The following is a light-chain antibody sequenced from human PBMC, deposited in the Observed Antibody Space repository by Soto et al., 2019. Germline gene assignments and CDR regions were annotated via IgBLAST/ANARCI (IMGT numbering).Light chain of an antibody. Sequence: DIQMTQSPSTLSASVGDRVTITCRASQYIHNYLAWYQQKPGEAPKLLIYEAANLESGVTSRFSGSGTGTEFTLPLRSLQPDDFAPYYCQQSNNYPWTFGQGTRVEI. CDR1: QYIHNY. V-gene: IGKV1-5*03. CDR2: EAA. J-gene: IGKJ1*01. CDR3: QQSNNYPWT.